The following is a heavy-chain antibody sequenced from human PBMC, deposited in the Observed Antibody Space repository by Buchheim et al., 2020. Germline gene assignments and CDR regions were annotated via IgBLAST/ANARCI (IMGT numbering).Heavy chain of an antibody. D-gene: IGHD3-22*01. CDR1: GGSISSYY. V-gene: IGHV4-59*01. CDR2: IYYTGST. CDR3: ARGEYDMPGIYFDY. J-gene: IGHJ4*02. Sequence: QVQLQESGPGLVKPSETLSLPCTVSGGSISSYYWTWIRQPPGKGLEWIGYIYYTGSTNYNPSLKSRVTISINTSKSQFSLILSSVTAADTAVYYCARGEYDMPGIYFDYWGQGTL.